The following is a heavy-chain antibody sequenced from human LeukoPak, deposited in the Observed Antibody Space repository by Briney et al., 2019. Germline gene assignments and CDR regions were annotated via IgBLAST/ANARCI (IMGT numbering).Heavy chain of an antibody. CDR2: ISYDGSNK. V-gene: IGHV3-30*04. J-gene: IGHJ4*02. CDR1: GFTFSSYA. CDR3: ARDMGYCSSTSCYPIDY. D-gene: IGHD2-2*01. Sequence: GGSLRLSCAASGFTFSSYAMHWVRQAPGKGLEWVAVISYDGSNKYYADSVKGRFTISRDNSKNTLYLQMNSLRAEDTAVYYCARDMGYCSSTSCYPIDYWGQGTLVTVSS.